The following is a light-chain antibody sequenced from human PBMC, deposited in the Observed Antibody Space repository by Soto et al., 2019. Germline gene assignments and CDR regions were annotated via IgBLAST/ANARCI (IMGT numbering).Light chain of an antibody. J-gene: IGKJ1*01. CDR3: QQYGSSPRT. CDR1: QTVSSNY. Sequence: NGFTRCACPLSLSVGEGATLSCWASQTVSSNYLAWYQRRPGQAPRLIIYGASSRATGIPDRFSGSGSGTDFTLTISRLEPEDFAVYYCQQYGSSPRTFGQGTKVDI. V-gene: IGKV3-20*01. CDR2: GAS.